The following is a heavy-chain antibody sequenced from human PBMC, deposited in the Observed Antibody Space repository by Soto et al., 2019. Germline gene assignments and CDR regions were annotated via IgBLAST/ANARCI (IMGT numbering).Heavy chain of an antibody. V-gene: IGHV1-46*01. Sequence: GASVKVSCKASGYTFTSYYMHWVRQAPGQGLEWMGIINPSGGSTSYAQKFQGRVTMTRDTSTSTVYMGLSSLRSEDTAVYYCAIPISPGSSSLDAFDIWGQGTMVTVSS. CDR2: INPSGGST. J-gene: IGHJ3*02. CDR1: GYTFTSYY. CDR3: AIPISPGSSSLDAFDI. D-gene: IGHD6-13*01.